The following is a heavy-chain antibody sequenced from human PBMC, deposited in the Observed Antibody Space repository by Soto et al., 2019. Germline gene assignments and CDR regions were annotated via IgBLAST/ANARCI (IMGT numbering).Heavy chain of an antibody. CDR1: GGTLGSSY. Sequence: PSETLSLTCPVSGGTLGSSYWSWIRQPPGKGLDWIGYVFHTGRANYNSYLKSRVSISLDRSKYQFSQKLSXMTAADTALYYSARDGDGRMTTNPYYYNGIYVWGPGTMVS. V-gene: IGHV4-59*01. CDR3: ARDGDGRMTTNPYYYNGIYV. D-gene: IGHD3-10*01. J-gene: IGHJ3*01. CDR2: VFHTGRA.